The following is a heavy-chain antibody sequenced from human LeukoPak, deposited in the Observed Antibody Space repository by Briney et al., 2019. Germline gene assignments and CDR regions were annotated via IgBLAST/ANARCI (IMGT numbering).Heavy chain of an antibody. Sequence: PGRSLRLSCAASGFTFSSYAMHWVRQAPGKGLAWVAVTSYDGSNKYYADSVKGRFTISRDNSKNTLYLQMNSLRVEDTAVFYCARGIWAVAETGIDYWGQGTLVTVSS. CDR2: TSYDGSNK. CDR1: GFTFSSYA. V-gene: IGHV3-30-3*01. D-gene: IGHD6-19*01. CDR3: ARGIWAVAETGIDY. J-gene: IGHJ4*02.